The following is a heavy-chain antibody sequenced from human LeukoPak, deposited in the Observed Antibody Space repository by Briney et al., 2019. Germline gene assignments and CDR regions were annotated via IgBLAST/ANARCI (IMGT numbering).Heavy chain of an antibody. CDR1: GETFSGYW. Sequence: GGSLRVSCAASGETFSGYWVSWVRQGPGEGLGWGANIKQDGSEKYYVDSVKGRFTISRDNAKNSLYLQMNRVRAEDTAVYYCAVVLSYGPYGMDVWGQGTTVTVSS. V-gene: IGHV3-7*01. D-gene: IGHD5-18*01. J-gene: IGHJ6*02. CDR3: AVVLSYGPYGMDV. CDR2: IKQDGSEK.